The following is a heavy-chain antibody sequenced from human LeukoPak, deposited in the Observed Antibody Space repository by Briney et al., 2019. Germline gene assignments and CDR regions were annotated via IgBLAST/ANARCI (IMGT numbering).Heavy chain of an antibody. Sequence: ASVKVSCKASGGTFSSYAISWVRQAPGQGLEWMGGIIPIFGTANYAQKFQGRVTITADKSTSTAYMELSSLRSEDTAVYYCARDPSSGWYAPDAFDIWGQGTMVTVSS. J-gene: IGHJ3*02. CDR2: IIPIFGTA. CDR1: GGTFSSYA. D-gene: IGHD6-19*01. V-gene: IGHV1-69*06. CDR3: ARDPSSGWYAPDAFDI.